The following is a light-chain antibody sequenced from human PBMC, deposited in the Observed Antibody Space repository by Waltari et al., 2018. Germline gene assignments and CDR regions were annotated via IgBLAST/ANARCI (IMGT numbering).Light chain of an antibody. CDR1: SGHSSNV. V-gene: IGLV4-69*01. CDR3: QTGGHGTWV. J-gene: IGLJ3*02. CDR2: VNSEGSH. Sequence: QLVLTQSPSASASLGASVKLTCTLSSGHSSNVIAWLQQQPEKGPRYLMKVNSEGSHSKGDEIPDRFSGSSSGAERYLTISSLQSEDDVGYYCQTGGHGTWVFGGGTKLTVL.